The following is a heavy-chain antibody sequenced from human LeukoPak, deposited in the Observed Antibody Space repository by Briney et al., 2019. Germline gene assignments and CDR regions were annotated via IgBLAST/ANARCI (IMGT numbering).Heavy chain of an antibody. V-gene: IGHV3-21*01. CDR3: ARGDYGDDHACDI. D-gene: IGHD4-17*01. J-gene: IGHJ3*02. CDR1: GFTFSSYT. Sequence: GGSLRLSCAASGFTFSSYTMNWVRQAPGKGLEWVSSIIRGSGYIYYADSVKGRFTISRDNPKNSLYLQMNSLRAEDTAVYYCARGDYGDDHACDIWGQGTMVTVSS. CDR2: IIRGSGYI.